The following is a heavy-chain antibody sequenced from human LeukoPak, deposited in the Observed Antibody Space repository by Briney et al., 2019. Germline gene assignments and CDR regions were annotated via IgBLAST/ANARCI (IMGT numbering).Heavy chain of an antibody. J-gene: IGHJ2*01. CDR2: IYPGDSDT. CDR3: ARHSSAYAYWYFDL. V-gene: IGHV5-51*01. CDR1: GYSSTSSW. D-gene: IGHD3-22*01. Sequence: GQPLKISSRGSGYSSTSSWSGWWGRLPGKGLEWMGIIYPGDSDTRYSPSFRGQVTISADKSINTAYLQWRSLKASDTAMYYCARHSSAYAYWYFDLWGRGTLVTVSS.